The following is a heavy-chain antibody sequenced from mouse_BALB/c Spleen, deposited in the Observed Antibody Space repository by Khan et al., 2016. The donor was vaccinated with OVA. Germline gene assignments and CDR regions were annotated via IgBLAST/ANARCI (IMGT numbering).Heavy chain of an antibody. CDR2: ISYSGSP. V-gene: IGHV3-2*02. Sequence: EVQLQVSGPGLVKPSQSLSLTCTVTGYSITSDYAWNWIRQFPGNKLEWMGYISYSGSPSYTQSPKSRISITRDTAKNQFFLQLNSVTTEDTATYCCARGRAYWGQGTLVTVSA. J-gene: IGHJ3*01. D-gene: IGHD3-3*01. CDR3: ARGRAY. CDR1: GYSITSDYA.